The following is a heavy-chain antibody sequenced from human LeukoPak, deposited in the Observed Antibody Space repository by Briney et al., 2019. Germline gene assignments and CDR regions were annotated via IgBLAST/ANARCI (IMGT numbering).Heavy chain of an antibody. CDR2: IYYSGST. Sequence: SETLSLTCTVSGGSISSSSYYWGWIRQPPGKGLEWIGSIYYSGSTYYNPSLKSRVTISVDTSKNQFSLKLSSVTAADTAVYYCARGGYSYGQAEFDYWGQGTLVTVSS. CDR3: ARGGYSYGQAEFDY. J-gene: IGHJ4*02. CDR1: GGSISSSSYY. D-gene: IGHD5-18*01. V-gene: IGHV4-39*01.